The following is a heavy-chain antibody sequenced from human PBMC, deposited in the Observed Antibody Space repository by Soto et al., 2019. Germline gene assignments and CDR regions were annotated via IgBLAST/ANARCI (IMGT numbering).Heavy chain of an antibody. V-gene: IGHV1-69*08. CDR2: SIPLLSTS. D-gene: IGHD5-12*01. CDR3: ARDSPIGSTFSGYDASDY. J-gene: IGHJ4*02. CDR1: GGPFSNDI. Sequence: QVQLEQSGAEVKKPGSSVRVSCKASGGPFSNDIITWVRQAPGQGLEWMGRSIPLLSTSTYAQNFRGRLTITANRSTGTAYMDMKNLTSADTAVYYCARDSPIGSTFSGYDASDYWGQGTRITVSS.